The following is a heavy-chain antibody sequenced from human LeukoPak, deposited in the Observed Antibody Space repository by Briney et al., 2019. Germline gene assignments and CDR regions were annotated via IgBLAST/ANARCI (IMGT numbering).Heavy chain of an antibody. J-gene: IGHJ4*02. V-gene: IGHV3-74*01. Sequence: GGSLRLSCAASGFTFSTYWMHWVRQAPGKGLVWVSRINSDGSSTTYADSVKGRFTISRDNAKNTLYLQMNSLRAEDTAVYYCARGYSGSYTLHFDYWGQGTLVTVSS. CDR1: GFTFSTYW. D-gene: IGHD1-26*01. CDR3: ARGYSGSYTLHFDY. CDR2: INSDGSST.